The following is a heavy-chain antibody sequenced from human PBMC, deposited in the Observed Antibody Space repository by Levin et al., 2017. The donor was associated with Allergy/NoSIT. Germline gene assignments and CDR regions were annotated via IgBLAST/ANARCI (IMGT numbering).Heavy chain of an antibody. CDR1: GFTFSSYA. V-gene: IGHV3-64D*06. CDR2: ISSSGGST. J-gene: IGHJ6*02. CDR3: VKGLSFYYYYGMDV. Sequence: GESLKISCSASGFTFSSYAMHWVRQAPGKGLEYVSAISSSGGSTYYADSVKGRFTFSRDNSKNTLYLQMSSLRAEDAAVYYCVKGLSFYYYYGMDVWGQGTTVTVSS.